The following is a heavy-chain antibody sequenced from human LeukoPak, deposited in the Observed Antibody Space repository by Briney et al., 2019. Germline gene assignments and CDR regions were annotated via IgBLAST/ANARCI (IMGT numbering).Heavy chain of an antibody. D-gene: IGHD3-10*01. CDR3: ARDVYGSAFDY. CDR1: GGSISSYY. CDR2: IYYSGST. J-gene: IGHJ4*02. V-gene: IGHV4-59*12. Sequence: SETLSLTCTVSGGSISSYYWSWIRQPPGKGLEWIGYIYYSGSTDYSPSLKSRVTISVDTSKNQFSLKLSSVTAADTAVYYCARDVYGSAFDYWGQGTLVTVSS.